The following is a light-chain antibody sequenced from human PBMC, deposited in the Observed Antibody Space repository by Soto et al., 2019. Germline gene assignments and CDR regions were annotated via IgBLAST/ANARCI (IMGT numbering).Light chain of an antibody. CDR1: XXNIGAGYD. CDR2: GNS. J-gene: IGLJ2*01. V-gene: IGLV1-40*01. CDR3: QSYDSSLSGSGVV. Sequence: QSVLTQPPSVSGAPGXXVTISCTGXXXNIGAGYDVHWYQQLPGTAPKLLIYGNSNRPSGVPDRFSGSKSGTSASLAITGLQAEDEADYYCQSYDSSLSGSGVVFGGGTKLTVL.